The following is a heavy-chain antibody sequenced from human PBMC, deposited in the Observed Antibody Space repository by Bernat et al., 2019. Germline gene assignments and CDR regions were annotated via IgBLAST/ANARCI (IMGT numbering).Heavy chain of an antibody. CDR2: ISSSSSYI. Sequence: EVQLVESGGGLVKPGGSLRLSCAASGFTFSSYSMNWVRQAPGKGLEWVSSISSSSSYIYYADSVKGRFTISRDNAKNSLYLQMNSLRAEDTAVYYCARDECSGYDLPRFDYWGQGTLVTVSS. D-gene: IGHD5-12*01. V-gene: IGHV3-21*01. J-gene: IGHJ4*02. CDR3: ARDECSGYDLPRFDY. CDR1: GFTFSSYS.